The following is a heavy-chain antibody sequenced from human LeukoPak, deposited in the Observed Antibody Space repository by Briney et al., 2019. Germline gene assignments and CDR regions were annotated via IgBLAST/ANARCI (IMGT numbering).Heavy chain of an antibody. D-gene: IGHD3-22*01. J-gene: IGHJ3*02. V-gene: IGHV3-33*01. CDR3: ASQGYYYDSSGYYYTYAFDI. CDR1: GFTFSSYG. CDR2: IWYDGSNK. Sequence: GGSLRLSCAASGFTFSSYGMHWVRQAPGKGLEWVAVIWYDGSNKYYADSAKGRFTISRDNSKNTLYLQMNSLRAEDTAVYYCASQGYYYDSSGYYYTYAFDIWGQGTMVTVSS.